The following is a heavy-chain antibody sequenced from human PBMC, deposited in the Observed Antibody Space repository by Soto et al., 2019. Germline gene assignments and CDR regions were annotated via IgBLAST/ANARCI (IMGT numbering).Heavy chain of an antibody. CDR1: GGTFSSYA. CDR2: IIPIFGTA. V-gene: IGHV1-69*13. Sequence: SVKVSCKASGGTFSSYAISWVRQAPGQGLEWMGGIIPIFGTANYAQKFQGRVTITADESTSTAYMELSSLRSEDTAVYYCARDGDCSSTSCSEGVDYWGQGTLVTVSS. J-gene: IGHJ4*02. CDR3: ARDGDCSSTSCSEGVDY. D-gene: IGHD2-2*03.